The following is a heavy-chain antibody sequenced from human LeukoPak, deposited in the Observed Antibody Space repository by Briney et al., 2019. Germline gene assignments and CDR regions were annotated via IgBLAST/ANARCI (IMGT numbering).Heavy chain of an antibody. Sequence: SVKVSCKASGYTFTSYGISWVRQAPGQGPEWMGWISTSTGDTKYTQKFQGRVTLTTDTSTSTAYMELSSLRSDDTAVYYCARDDNYGIFVNVDYWGQGTLVTVSS. CDR2: ISTSTGDT. J-gene: IGHJ4*02. CDR3: ARDDNYGIFVNVDY. D-gene: IGHD4-11*01. CDR1: GYTFTSYG. V-gene: IGHV1-18*01.